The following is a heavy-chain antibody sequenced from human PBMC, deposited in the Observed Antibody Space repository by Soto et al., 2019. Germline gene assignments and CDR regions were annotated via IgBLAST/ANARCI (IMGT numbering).Heavy chain of an antibody. V-gene: IGHV3-23*01. CDR1: GFTFSSYA. J-gene: IGHJ5*02. Sequence: VQLLESGGGLVQPGGSLRLSCAASGFTFSSYAMSWVRQAPGKGLEWVSAISGSGGSTYYADSVKGRFTISRDNSKNTLYLQMNSLRAEDTAVYYCAKATRDYVWGSYRYPNWFDPWGQGTLVTVSS. CDR2: ISGSGGST. CDR3: AKATRDYVWGSYRYPNWFDP. D-gene: IGHD3-16*02.